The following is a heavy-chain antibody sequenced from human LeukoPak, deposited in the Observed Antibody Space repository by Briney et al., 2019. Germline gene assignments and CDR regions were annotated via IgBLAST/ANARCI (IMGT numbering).Heavy chain of an antibody. V-gene: IGHV2-70*04. CDR1: GFSLSTSGMR. Sequence: SGPTLVNPTQTLTLTCTFSGFSLSTSGMRVSWIRQPPGKALEWLARIDWDDDKFYSTSLKTRLTISKDTSKNQVVLTMTNMDPVDTATYYCARTYHYHSRGTFDYWGQGTLVTVSS. CDR3: ARTYHYHSRGTFDY. J-gene: IGHJ4*02. CDR2: IDWDDDK. D-gene: IGHD3-22*01.